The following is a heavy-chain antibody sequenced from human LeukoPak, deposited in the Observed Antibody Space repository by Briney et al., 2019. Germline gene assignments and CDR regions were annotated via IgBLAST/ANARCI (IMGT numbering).Heavy chain of an antibody. D-gene: IGHD3-22*01. V-gene: IGHV4-39*01. CDR3: ARHMPYDSSGYYLGYYAFDI. Sequence: ASATLSLTWIVSCGSISRSSYYWGWIRQPPGKGLEWIGSVDYSGSTYSHPSVKSPVTISVDTSKKQSTMKLTSVTAADSAVYYCARHMPYDSSGYYLGYYAFDIWGKGTMVTVST. J-gene: IGHJ3*02. CDR2: VDYSGST. CDR1: CGSISRSSYY.